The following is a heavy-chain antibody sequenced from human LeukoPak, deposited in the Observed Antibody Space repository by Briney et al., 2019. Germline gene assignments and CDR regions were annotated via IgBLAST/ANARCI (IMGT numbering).Heavy chain of an antibody. CDR2: ISSSSSYI. CDR1: GFTFSSYW. D-gene: IGHD3-3*01. CDR3: ARDVSTYDFWSGYTY. V-gene: IGHV3-21*01. Sequence: GGSLRLSCAASGFTFSSYWMSWVRQAPGKGLEWVSSISSSSSYIYYADSVKGRFTISRDNAKNSLYLQMNSLRAEDTAVYCCARDVSTYDFWSGYTYWGQGTLVTVSS. J-gene: IGHJ4*02.